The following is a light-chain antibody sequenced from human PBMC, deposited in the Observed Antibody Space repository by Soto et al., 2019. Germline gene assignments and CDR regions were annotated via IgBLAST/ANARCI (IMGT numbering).Light chain of an antibody. Sequence: DIQMTQSPSTLSASVGDRVTITCRASQSVSRWLAWYQQKPGKAPKLLIYKASTLESGVPSRFSASGSGTEFTLAISSLQPDDSATYYCKQYNDKWTFSQRTKVEIK. CDR1: QSVSRW. J-gene: IGKJ1*01. CDR3: KQYNDKWT. CDR2: KAS. V-gene: IGKV1-5*03.